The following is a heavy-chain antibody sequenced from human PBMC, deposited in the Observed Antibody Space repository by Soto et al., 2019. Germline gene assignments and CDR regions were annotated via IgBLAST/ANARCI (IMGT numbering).Heavy chain of an antibody. CDR3: ARQNPAQGYYYGMDV. CDR2: IYYSGST. V-gene: IGHV4-39*01. J-gene: IGHJ6*02. Sequence: PSEPLSPTSIVSGGPIRISTYHWGWIRQPPGKGLEWIGSIYYSGSTYYNPSLKSRVTISVDTSKNQFSLKLSSVTAADTAVYYCARQNPAQGYYYGMDVWGQGTTIS. CDR1: GGPIRISTYH.